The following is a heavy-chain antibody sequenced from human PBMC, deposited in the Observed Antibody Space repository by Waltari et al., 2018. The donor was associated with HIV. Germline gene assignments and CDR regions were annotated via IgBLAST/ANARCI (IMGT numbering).Heavy chain of an antibody. V-gene: IGHV3-48*03. CDR1: RFTFSNSE. CDR3: ARDGHHGVTKRGNAFDL. D-gene: IGHD2-21*02. J-gene: IGHJ3*01. CDR2: ISGSGSTI. Sequence: EVQLVESGGGAVQPGGYLRLPGVASRFTFSNSERNWVRQAPGKDLEWISYISGSGSTIYYSDSVKGRFTISRDNAKNSLYLRMNYLTAEDTAIYYCARDGHHGVTKRGNAFDLWGQGTMVTVSP.